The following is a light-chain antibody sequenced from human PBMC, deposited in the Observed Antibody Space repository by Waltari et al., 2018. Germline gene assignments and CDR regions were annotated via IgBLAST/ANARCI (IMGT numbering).Light chain of an antibody. V-gene: IGKV3-20*01. Sequence: EIVLTQSPGTLALSPGERATLSCRTSHSVSSSYIAWYQQKSGQSPRLLTHDASSRATGIPDRFSGSGSGTDFTYFTLTISRLEPEDVAVYYCQHYGSSVTFGQGTRLEIK. CDR2: DAS. J-gene: IGKJ5*01. CDR1: HSVSSSY. CDR3: QHYGSSVT.